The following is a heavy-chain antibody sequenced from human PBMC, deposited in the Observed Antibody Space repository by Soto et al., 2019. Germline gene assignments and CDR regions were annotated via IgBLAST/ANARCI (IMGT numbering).Heavy chain of an antibody. J-gene: IGHJ5*02. CDR1: VGSLDSRCYY. V-gene: IGHV4-31*03. CDR2: IYYSGST. CDR3: ARSLSSSSGYFDP. Sequence: PSWTLDLTCTVSVGSLDSRCYYWGWLSTHPGQGLEWIGYIYYSGSTYYNPSLRSRVTMSVDTSKNQFSLKLRSVTAADTAMYYCARSLSSSSGYFDPWGQGTRVNVS. D-gene: IGHD6-6*01.